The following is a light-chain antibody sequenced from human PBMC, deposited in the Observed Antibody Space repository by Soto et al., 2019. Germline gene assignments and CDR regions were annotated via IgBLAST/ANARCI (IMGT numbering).Light chain of an antibody. CDR1: QGIRND. J-gene: IGKJ4*01. Sequence: AIQMTQSPSSLSASVGDRVTITCRASQGIRNDLGLYQQKPGRAPKLLIYAAATLQSGVPSRFSGSGSGTEFTLTISSLQPEDFATYYCLHDYDFPLIFGGGTNVETK. V-gene: IGKV1-6*01. CDR2: AAA. CDR3: LHDYDFPLI.